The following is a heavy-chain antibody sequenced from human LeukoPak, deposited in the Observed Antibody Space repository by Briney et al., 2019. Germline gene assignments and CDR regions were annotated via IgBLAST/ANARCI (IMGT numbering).Heavy chain of an antibody. CDR1: GFTFSSYA. CDR2: ISGTGNRT. CDR3: AKDNNWGYCSGGSCYSFDY. D-gene: IGHD2-15*01. J-gene: IGHJ4*02. V-gene: IGHV3-23*01. Sequence: PGGSLRLSCAASGFTFSSYAMGWVRQAPGKGLEWVSAISGTGNRTYYADSVKGRFTISRDNSKNTLYLQMNSLRAEDTAVYYCAKDNNWGYCSGGSCYSFDYWGQGTLVTVSS.